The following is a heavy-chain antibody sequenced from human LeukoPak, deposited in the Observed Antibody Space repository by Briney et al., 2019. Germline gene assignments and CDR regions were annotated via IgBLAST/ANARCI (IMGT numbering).Heavy chain of an antibody. J-gene: IGHJ4*02. V-gene: IGHV4-39*01. CDR3: ARQYDSSGYYFIFPYYFDY. CDR1: GGSISSSSYY. D-gene: IGHD3-22*01. Sequence: PSETLSLTRTVSGGSISSSSYYWGWIRQPPGKGLEWIGSIYYSGSTYYNPSLKSRVTISVDTSKNQFSLKLSSVTAADTAVYYCARQYDSSGYYFIFPYYFDYWGQGTLVTVSS. CDR2: IYYSGST.